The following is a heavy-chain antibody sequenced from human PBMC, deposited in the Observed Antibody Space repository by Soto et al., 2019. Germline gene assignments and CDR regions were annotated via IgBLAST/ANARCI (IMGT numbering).Heavy chain of an antibody. CDR2: ISYGGNNK. CDR1: GFTFSTSA. V-gene: IGHV3-30-3*01. J-gene: IGHJ4*02. Sequence: QVQVVESGGGVVQPGGSLRLSCAASGFTFSTSAMHWVRQAPGKGLEWMAMISYGGNNKYYADSVKGRFTISRDISESTLYLQMNSMRAEDTAVYYCAREEFEAGRSPFGYWGQGTLVSVSS. CDR3: AREEFEAGRSPFGY. D-gene: IGHD6-13*01.